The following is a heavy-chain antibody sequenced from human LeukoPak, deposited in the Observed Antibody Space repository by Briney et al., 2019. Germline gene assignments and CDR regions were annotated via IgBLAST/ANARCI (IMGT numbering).Heavy chain of an antibody. V-gene: IGHV3-23*01. D-gene: IGHD6-13*01. Sequence: GGSLRLSCAASGFTFSSYAMSWVRQAPGKGLEWVSTISGRGDGTYYADSVKGRFTISRGNSKNTLYLQMNSLRLEDTAGYYCAKGAGYSSNWNFDYWGQGTLVTVSS. CDR1: GFTFSSYA. CDR3: AKGAGYSSNWNFDY. CDR2: ISGRGDGT. J-gene: IGHJ4*02.